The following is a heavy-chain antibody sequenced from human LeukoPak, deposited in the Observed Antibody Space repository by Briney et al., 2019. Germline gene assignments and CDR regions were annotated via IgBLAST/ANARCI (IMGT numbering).Heavy chain of an antibody. Sequence: SETLSLTCTVSGGSISGYYWSWIRQPPGKGLEWIGSIHYSGSTNYNPSLKSRVTMSVDTSKNHFSLRLNSVTAADTAVYYCAREGGFYRPLDYSGQGTLVTVSS. D-gene: IGHD3-3*01. V-gene: IGHV4-59*01. CDR3: AREGGFYRPLDY. J-gene: IGHJ4*02. CDR1: GGSISGYY. CDR2: IHYSGST.